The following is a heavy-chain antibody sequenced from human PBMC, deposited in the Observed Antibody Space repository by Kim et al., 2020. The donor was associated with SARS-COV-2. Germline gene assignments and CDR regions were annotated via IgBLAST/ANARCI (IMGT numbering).Heavy chain of an antibody. CDR3: ARFPADCSSTSCYGYFDY. D-gene: IGHD2-2*01. Sequence: SETLSLTCAVSGGSISSSNWWSWVRQPPGKGLEWIGEIYHSGSTNYNPSLKSRVTISVDKSKNQFSLKLSSVTAADTAVYYCARFPADCSSTSCYGYFDYWGQGTLVTVSS. J-gene: IGHJ4*02. CDR1: GGSISSSNW. V-gene: IGHV4-4*02. CDR2: IYHSGST.